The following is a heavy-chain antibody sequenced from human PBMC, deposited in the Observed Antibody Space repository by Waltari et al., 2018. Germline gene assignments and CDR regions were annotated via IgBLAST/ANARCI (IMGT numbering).Heavy chain of an antibody. J-gene: IGHJ3*02. CDR1: GYTLTELS. CDR2: FDPEDGET. V-gene: IGHV1-24*01. CDR3: ATVLNELRRGRRDAFDI. D-gene: IGHD1-7*01. Sequence: QVQLVQSGAEVKTPGASVKVPCQVSGYTLTELSMHSVRQAPGKGLEWMGGFDPEDGETIYAQKFQGRVTMTEDTSTDTAYMELSSLRSEDTAVYYCATVLNELRRGRRDAFDIWGQGTMVTVSS.